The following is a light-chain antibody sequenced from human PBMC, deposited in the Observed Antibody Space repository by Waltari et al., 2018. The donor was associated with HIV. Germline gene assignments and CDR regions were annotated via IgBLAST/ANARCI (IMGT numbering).Light chain of an antibody. Sequence: EIVLTHSPGTLSLSPGERATLSCRASQSVTTYLAWYQQKPGQAPRLLIYGASSRATGIPDRFSGSGSGTDFTLTISRLEPEDFAMFYCQQYAGSPLTFGGGTKVEIK. CDR2: GAS. CDR3: QQYAGSPLT. CDR1: QSVTTY. V-gene: IGKV3-20*01. J-gene: IGKJ4*01.